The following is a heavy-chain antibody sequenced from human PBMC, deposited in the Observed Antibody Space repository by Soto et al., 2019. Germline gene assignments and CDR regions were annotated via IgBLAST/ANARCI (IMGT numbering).Heavy chain of an antibody. CDR2: INHSGST. CDR3: ERGATPRITLTRGGLDV. D-gene: IGHD3-10*01. J-gene: IGHJ6*02. V-gene: IGHV4-34*01. CDR1: GGSFSGYY. Sequence: QVQLQQWGAGLLKPSETLSLTCAVYGGSFSGYYWSWIRQPPGKGLEWVGEINHSGSTSDNPSLKSRVNISLDTSKKQFTLKLSSVTAADTAVYYGERGATPRITLTRGGLDVWGQGTTVTASS.